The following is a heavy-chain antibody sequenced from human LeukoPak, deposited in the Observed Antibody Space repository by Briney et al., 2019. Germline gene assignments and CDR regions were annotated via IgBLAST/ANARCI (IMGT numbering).Heavy chain of an antibody. CDR1: GGSMRSYY. CDR2: VYYSGTA. Sequence: SETLSLTCTVSGGSMRSYYWSWIRQPPGKGLELIGYVYYSGTANYNPSLEGRVTILVDTSKNQFSLNLSSVTAADTAVYYCARTKSGWYYSDYWGQGTLVSVSS. D-gene: IGHD6-19*01. V-gene: IGHV4-59*08. CDR3: ARTKSGWYYSDY. J-gene: IGHJ4*02.